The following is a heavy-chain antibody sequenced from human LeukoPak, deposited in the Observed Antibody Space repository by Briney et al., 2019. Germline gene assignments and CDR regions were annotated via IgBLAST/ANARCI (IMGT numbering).Heavy chain of an antibody. J-gene: IGHJ4*02. CDR1: GGSISSSSYY. V-gene: IGHV4-39*01. CDR2: IYYSGST. D-gene: IGHD6-6*01. Sequence: PSETLSLTCTVSGGSISSSSYYWGWIRQPPGKGLEWIGSIYYSGSTYYNPSLKSRVTISVDTSKNKFSLKLSSVTAADTAVYYCARRGEVIAAGWGQGTLVTVSS. CDR3: ARRGEVIAAG.